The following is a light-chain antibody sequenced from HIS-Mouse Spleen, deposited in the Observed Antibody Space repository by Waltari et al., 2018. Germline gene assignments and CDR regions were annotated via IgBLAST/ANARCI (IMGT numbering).Light chain of an antibody. V-gene: IGLV2-23*03. J-gene: IGLJ2*01. Sequence: QSVLTQPASVSGSPGQSITISCTGTSSDVGSYNLVSWYQHHPGKAPNLRIYEGSKRPSGVSNRFSGSKSGNTASLTISGLQAEDEADYYCCSYAGSSTFVVFGGGTKLTVL. CDR1: SSDVGSYNL. CDR2: EGS. CDR3: CSYAGSSTFVV.